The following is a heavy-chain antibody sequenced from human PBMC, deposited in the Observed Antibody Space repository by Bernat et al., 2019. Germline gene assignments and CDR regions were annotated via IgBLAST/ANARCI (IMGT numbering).Heavy chain of an antibody. J-gene: IGHJ4*02. CDR2: ISYDGSNK. D-gene: IGHD6-13*01. V-gene: IGHV3-30*18. Sequence: QVQLVESGGGVVQPGRSLRLSCAASGFTFSSYGMHWVRQAPGKGLEWVAVISYDGSNKYYADSVKGQFTISRDNSKNTLYLQMSSLRAEDTAVYYCAKARAPYSSSWGSFGHWGQGTLVTVSS. CDR1: GFTFSSYG. CDR3: AKARAPYSSSWGSFGH.